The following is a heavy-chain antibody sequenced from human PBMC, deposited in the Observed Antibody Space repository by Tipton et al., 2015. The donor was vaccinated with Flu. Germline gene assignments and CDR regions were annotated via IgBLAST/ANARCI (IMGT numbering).Heavy chain of an antibody. V-gene: IGHV4-39*01. CDR1: SGSIGSTNYF. J-gene: IGHJ4*02. D-gene: IGHD3-10*02. CDR2: IYPSGTT. CDR3: ARLSYYDVDLKNFYFDY. Sequence: TLSLTCTVSSGSIGSTNYFCAWIRQPPGKRLELIGSIYPSGTTYYNPSLKSRVTISADTSKTQFSLMLRSVTAADTAVYCCARLSYYDVDLKNFYFDYWGQGALVTVSS.